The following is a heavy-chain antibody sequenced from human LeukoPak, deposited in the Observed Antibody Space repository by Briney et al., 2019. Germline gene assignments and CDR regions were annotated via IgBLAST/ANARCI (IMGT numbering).Heavy chain of an antibody. J-gene: IGHJ5*02. CDR3: ARLIVCWFDP. CDR2: IYYSGST. D-gene: IGHD3-22*01. Sequence: SETLSLTCTVSGGSISSSSYYWGWIRQPPGTGLEWIGSIYYSGSTYYNPSLKSRVTISVDTSKSQFSLKLSSVTAADTAVYYCARLIVCWFDPWGQGTLVTVSS. CDR1: GGSISSSSYY. V-gene: IGHV4-39*01.